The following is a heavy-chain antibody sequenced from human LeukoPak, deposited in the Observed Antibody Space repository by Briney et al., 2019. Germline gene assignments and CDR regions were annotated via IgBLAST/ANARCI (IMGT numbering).Heavy chain of an antibody. CDR2: ISAYNGNT. D-gene: IGHD3-22*01. J-gene: IGHJ4*02. CDR1: GYTFTSYG. V-gene: IGHV1-18*01. Sequence: ASVKVSCKASGYTFTSYGISWVRQAPGQGLGWMGWISAYNGNTNYAQKLQGRVTVTTDTSTSTAYMELRSLRSDDTAVYYCARDGSGAFFYYDSSGYYYYWGQGTLVTVSS. CDR3: ARDGSGAFFYYDSSGYYYY.